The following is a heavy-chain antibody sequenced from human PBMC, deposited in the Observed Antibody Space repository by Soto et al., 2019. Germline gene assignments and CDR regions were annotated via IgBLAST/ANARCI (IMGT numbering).Heavy chain of an antibody. V-gene: IGHV4-31*01. D-gene: IGHD2-8*02. CDR1: GDSISNGGYY. CDR2: IYHGGST. J-gene: IGHJ4*02. CDR3: ARDWTGGTFDY. Sequence: QVQLQESGPGLVKPTQTLSLTCTVSGDSISNGGYYWGWIRQQPGKGLEWIGNIYHGGSTHYNPSLKSLLNISEDPSNNHFSLKLSSVTVADTAVYYCARDWTGGTFDYWGQGALVTVSS.